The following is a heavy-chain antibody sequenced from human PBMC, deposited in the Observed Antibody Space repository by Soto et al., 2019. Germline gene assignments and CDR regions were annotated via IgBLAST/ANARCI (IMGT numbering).Heavy chain of an antibody. V-gene: IGHV1-18*01. Sequence: QVQLVQSGAEVKKPGASVKVSCKASGYTFTSYGISWVRQAPGQGLEWMGWISAYNGNTNYAQKLQGRVTMTTDTSTSTAYRELRSLRSDDTAVYYCARDSGYGDYEAFVDVWGQGTTVTVSS. D-gene: IGHD4-17*01. CDR1: GYTFTSYG. CDR2: ISAYNGNT. J-gene: IGHJ6*02. CDR3: ARDSGYGDYEAFVDV.